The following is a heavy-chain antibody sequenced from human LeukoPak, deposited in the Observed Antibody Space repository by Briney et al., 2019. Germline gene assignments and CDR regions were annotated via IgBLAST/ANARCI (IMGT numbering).Heavy chain of an antibody. CDR2: ISSSSSYI. CDR1: GFTFSSYS. Sequence: GGSLRLSCAASGFTFSSYSMNWVRQAPGKGLEWVSSISSSSSYIYYADSVKGRFTISRDNAKNSLYLQMNSLRAEDTAVYYCARVNGGELLNLDYWGQGTLVTVSS. D-gene: IGHD1-26*01. CDR3: ARVNGGELLNLDY. J-gene: IGHJ4*02. V-gene: IGHV3-21*04.